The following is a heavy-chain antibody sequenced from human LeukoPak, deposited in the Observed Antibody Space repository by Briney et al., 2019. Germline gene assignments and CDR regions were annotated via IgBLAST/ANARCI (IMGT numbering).Heavy chain of an antibody. CDR3: ASYGNYGSSYYFDY. D-gene: IGHD4-11*01. V-gene: IGHV4-30-4*08. CDR1: GGSISSGDYY. J-gene: IGHJ4*02. Sequence: SETLSLTCTVSGGSISSGDYYWSWIRQPPGKGLEWIGYIYYSGSTYYNPSLKSRVTISVDTSKNQFSLKLGSVTAADTAVYYCASYGNYGSSYYFDYWGQGTLVTVSS. CDR2: IYYSGST.